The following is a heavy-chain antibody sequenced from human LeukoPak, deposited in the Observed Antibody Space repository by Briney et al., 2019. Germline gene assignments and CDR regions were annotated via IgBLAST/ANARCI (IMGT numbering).Heavy chain of an antibody. CDR1: GYTFTGYY. J-gene: IGHJ5*02. V-gene: IGHV1-2*02. CDR2: INPNSGGT. D-gene: IGHD3-10*01. Sequence: GASVKVSCKASGYTFTGYYMHWVRQAPGQGLEWMGWINPNSGGTNYAQKFQGRVTMTRDTSISTAYMELSRLRSDDTAVYYCARDHRAMVRGVKNWFDPWGQGTLVTVSS. CDR3: ARDHRAMVRGVKNWFDP.